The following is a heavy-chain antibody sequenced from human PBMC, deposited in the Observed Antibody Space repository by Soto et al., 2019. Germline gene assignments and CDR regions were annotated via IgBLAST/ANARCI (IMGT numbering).Heavy chain of an antibody. CDR3: ARQAAETYGSGSYYNSWWFDP. J-gene: IGHJ5*02. CDR2: IYYSGST. Sequence: SETLSLTCTVSGGSISSYYWSWIRQPPGKGLEWIGCIYYSGSTNYNPSLKSRVTISVDTSKNQFSLKLNSMTAADTAVYYCARQAAETYGSGSYYNSWWFDPWGQGTLVTVSS. CDR1: GGSISSYY. V-gene: IGHV4-59*08. D-gene: IGHD3-10*01.